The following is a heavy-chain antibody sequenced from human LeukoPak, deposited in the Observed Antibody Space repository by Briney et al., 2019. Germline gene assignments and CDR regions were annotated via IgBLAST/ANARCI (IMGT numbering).Heavy chain of an antibody. CDR3: ARVVGTDEGADY. J-gene: IGHJ4*02. D-gene: IGHD1-7*01. V-gene: IGHV3-7*04. CDR2: IKPDGSEK. Sequence: GGSLRLSCAASGFTFRHYCMNWVRQASGKGLEWVANIKPDGSEKRYADSVKGRFTISRDNAENSLYLQMNSLRAEDTAVYYCARVVGTDEGADYWGQGTLVTVSS. CDR1: GFTFRHYC.